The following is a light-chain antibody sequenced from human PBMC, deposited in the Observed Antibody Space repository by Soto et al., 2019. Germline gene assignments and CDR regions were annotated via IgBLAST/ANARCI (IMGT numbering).Light chain of an antibody. CDR2: EVN. CDR1: SRDVGAYNS. CDR3: NSHGGSNNFWV. V-gene: IGLV2-8*01. J-gene: IGLJ3*02. Sequence: QSVLTQPPSASGSPGQSVTISCTGTSRDVGAYNSVSWYQQHPGKAPRLMIYEVNKRPSGVPDRFSGSKSGNMASLTVSGLQAEDEADYYCNSHGGSNNFWVFGGGTKLTVL.